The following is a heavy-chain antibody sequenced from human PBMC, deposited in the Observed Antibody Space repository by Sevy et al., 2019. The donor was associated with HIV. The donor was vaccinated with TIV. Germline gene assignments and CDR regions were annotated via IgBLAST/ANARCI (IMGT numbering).Heavy chain of an antibody. J-gene: IGHJ4*02. CDR2: ISPHNGDT. CDR3: ARAYCSGGSCYSLAY. CDR1: GYSFSTYR. Sequence: ASVKVSCKASGYSFSTYRITWLRQAPGQGLEWMGWISPHNGDTTYVQNLQGRVTMITDTSTSTAYMELRSLRSDDTAVYYCARAYCSGGSCYSLAYWGQGTRVTVSS. V-gene: IGHV1-18*01. D-gene: IGHD2-15*01.